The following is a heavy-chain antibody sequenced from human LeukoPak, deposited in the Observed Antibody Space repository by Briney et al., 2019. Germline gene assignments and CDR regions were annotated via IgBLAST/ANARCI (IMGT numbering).Heavy chain of an antibody. CDR2: ISAYNGNT. Sequence: ASVKVSCKASGYTFTSYGISWVRQAPGQGLEWMGWISAYNGNTNYAQKLQGRVTMTTDTSTSTAYMELRSLRSDDTAVYYCARAPRPSYESSGYYLDYWGQGTLVTVSS. J-gene: IGHJ4*02. CDR3: ARAPRPSYESSGYYLDY. D-gene: IGHD3-22*01. CDR1: GYTFTSYG. V-gene: IGHV1-18*01.